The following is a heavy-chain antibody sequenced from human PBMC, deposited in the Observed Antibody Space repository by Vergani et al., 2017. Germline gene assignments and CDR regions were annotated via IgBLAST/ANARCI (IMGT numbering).Heavy chain of an antibody. CDR3: ASTRAAASNSPFDY. J-gene: IGHJ4*02. CDR2: ISSISSYI. CDR1: GFTFSSYS. V-gene: IGHV3-21*01. Sequence: EVQLVESGGGLVKPGGSLRLSCAASGFTFSSYSMNWVRQAPGKGLEWVSSISSISSYIYYRDSVKGRFTISRDNAKNSLYLQMNSLRAEDTAVYYCASTRAAASNSPFDYWGQGTLVTVSS. D-gene: IGHD6-13*01.